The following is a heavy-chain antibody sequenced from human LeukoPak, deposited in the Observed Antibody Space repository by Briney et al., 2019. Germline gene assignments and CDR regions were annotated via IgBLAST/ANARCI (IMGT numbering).Heavy chain of an antibody. J-gene: IGHJ4*02. D-gene: IGHD2-15*01. CDR2: ISGSGGST. V-gene: IGHV3-23*01. CDR3: ARAYCSGGSCYSDFDY. Sequence: GGSLRLSCAASGFTFISYAMSWVRQAPGKGLEWVSVISGSGGSTHYADSVKGRFTISRDNSKNTLYLQMNSLRAEDTAVYYCARAYCSGGSCYSDFDYWGQGTLVTVSS. CDR1: GFTFISYA.